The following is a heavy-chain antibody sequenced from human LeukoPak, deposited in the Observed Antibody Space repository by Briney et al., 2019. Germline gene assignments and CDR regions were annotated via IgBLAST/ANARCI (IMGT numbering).Heavy chain of an antibody. CDR2: IYPGDSDT. CDR3: ARLVSPYYYDSSGYIDY. V-gene: IGHV5-51*01. D-gene: IGHD3-22*01. CDR1: GYSFTSYW. J-gene: IGHJ4*02. Sequence: ESLKISCKGSGYSFTSYWIGWVRQMPGKGLEWMGIIYPGDSDTRYSPSFQGQVTISADKSISTAYLQWSSLKASDTAMYYCARLVSPYYYDSSGYIDYWGQGTLVTVSS.